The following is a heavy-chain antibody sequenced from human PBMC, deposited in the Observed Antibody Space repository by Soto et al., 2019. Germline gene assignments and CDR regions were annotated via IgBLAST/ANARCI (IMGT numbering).Heavy chain of an antibody. CDR2: ISGSGDST. D-gene: IGHD6-19*01. CDR1: GFTFSSYA. J-gene: IGHJ1*01. V-gene: IGHV3-23*01. Sequence: GESLKISCAASGFTFSSYAMSWVRQAPGKGLEWVSGISGSGDSTYYADSVKGRFTISRDNSKNTLYLQMNSLRAEDTAVYYCAKGVPGIAVAGTGYFQHWGRGTLVTVSS. CDR3: AKGVPGIAVAGTGYFQH.